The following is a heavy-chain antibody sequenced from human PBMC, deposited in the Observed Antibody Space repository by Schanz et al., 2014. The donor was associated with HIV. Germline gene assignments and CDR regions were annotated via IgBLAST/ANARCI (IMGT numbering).Heavy chain of an antibody. CDR2: ISWNSGSI. CDR1: GFTFDDYA. J-gene: IGHJ3*02. CDR3: TSSCNRGSRAFDAFDI. D-gene: IGHD3-10*01. Sequence: EVQLVESGGALVQPGRSLRLSCAASGFTFDDYAMHWVRQAPGKGLEWVSGISWNSGSIGYADSVKGRFTISRDNAKNSLYLQMRSRRVEDDAAYYYTSSCNRGSRAFDAFDIWGQGTMVTVSS. V-gene: IGHV3-9*01.